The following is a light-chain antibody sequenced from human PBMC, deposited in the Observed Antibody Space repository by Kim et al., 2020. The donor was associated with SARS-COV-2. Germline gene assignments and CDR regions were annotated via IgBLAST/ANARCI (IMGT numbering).Light chain of an antibody. CDR3: RQRSKWPIT. CDR1: QSISSY. CDR2: DAS. V-gene: IGKV3-11*01. Sequence: LTQSPATLSLSPGERVTLSCRVSQSISSYLAWYQQKPGQAPRLLIYDASNRATGIPARFSGSGSGTDFTLSINSLEPEDFAVYYCRQRSKWPITFGQGTRLEIK. J-gene: IGKJ5*01.